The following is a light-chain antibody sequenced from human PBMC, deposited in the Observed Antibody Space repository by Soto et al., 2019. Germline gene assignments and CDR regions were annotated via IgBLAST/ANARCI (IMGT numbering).Light chain of an antibody. CDR2: DAT. CDR1: QRITSY. J-gene: IGKJ2*01. CDR3: QQRSDWQYT. Sequence: VVLAHSPATLSLSTGEIATLSFGASQRITSYLAWYQQRPGQAPRLLIYDATNRASGVPARFSGSRSGTDFTLTISSLQPEDFAVYFCQQRSDWQYTFGQGTKVDIK. V-gene: IGKV3-11*01.